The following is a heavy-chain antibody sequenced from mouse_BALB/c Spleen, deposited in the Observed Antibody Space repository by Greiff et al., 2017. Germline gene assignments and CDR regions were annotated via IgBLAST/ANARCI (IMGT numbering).Heavy chain of an antibody. J-gene: IGHJ3*01. CDR1: GYSITSDYA. D-gene: IGHD4-1*01. Sequence: EVKLQESGPGLVKPSQSLSLTCTVTGYSITSDYAWNWIRQFPGNKLEWMGYISYSGSTSYNPSLKSRISITRDTSKNQFFLQLNSVTTEDTATYYCARRELTGTFAYWGQGTLVTVSA. CDR3: ARRELTGTFAY. V-gene: IGHV3-2*02. CDR2: ISYSGST.